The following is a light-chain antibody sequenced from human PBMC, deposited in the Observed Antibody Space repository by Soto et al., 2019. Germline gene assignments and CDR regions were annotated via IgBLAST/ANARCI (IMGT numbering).Light chain of an antibody. CDR1: QSVSSRF. J-gene: IGKJ4*01. CDR2: GAS. CDR3: QQRNNWVT. V-gene: IGKV3D-20*02. Sequence: EIVLTQSPGTLSLSPGERATLSCRASQSVSSRFLAWYQQKPGQAPRLLMYGASSRATGIPDRFSGTGSGTDFTLTISRLEPEDFGVYYCQQRNNWVTFGGGTK.